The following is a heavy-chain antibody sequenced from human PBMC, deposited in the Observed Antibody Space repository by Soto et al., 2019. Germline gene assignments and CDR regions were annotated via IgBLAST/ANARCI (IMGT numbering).Heavy chain of an antibody. J-gene: IGHJ4*02. V-gene: IGHV3-30*18. CDR2: ISYDGSNK. CDR3: ANLRQQLYDRIGV. CDR1: GFTFSSYG. Sequence: QVQLVESGGGVVQPGRSLRLSCAASGFTFSSYGMHWVRQAPGKGLERVAVISYDGSNKYYADSVKGRFTISRDNSKNTLYLQMNSLRAEDTAVYYCANLRQQLYDRIGVWGQGTLVTVSS. D-gene: IGHD3-3*01.